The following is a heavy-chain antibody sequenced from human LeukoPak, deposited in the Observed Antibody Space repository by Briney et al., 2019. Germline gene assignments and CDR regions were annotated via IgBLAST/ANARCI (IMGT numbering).Heavy chain of an antibody. CDR2: ISGSGGIT. V-gene: IGHV3-23*01. D-gene: IGHD4-17*01. Sequence: GGSLRLSCAASGFTFSGYAMSWVRQAPGKGLEWVSGISGSGGITYYADSVKGRFTISRDNSKNTLYLQMNSLRAEDTAVYYCAKVSRAGCGDYVNAFDIWGQGTMVTVSS. CDR1: GFTFSGYA. J-gene: IGHJ3*02. CDR3: AKVSRAGCGDYVNAFDI.